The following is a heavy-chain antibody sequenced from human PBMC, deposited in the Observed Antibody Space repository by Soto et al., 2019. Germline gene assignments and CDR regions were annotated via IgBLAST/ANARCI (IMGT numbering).Heavy chain of an antibody. Sequence: XGSLRLYCEASAFTFNNYAMTWVLQAPGKGLEWVSGIGGSGRTTYYADSVKGRFTISRDNSNNTLFLQMNSLRAEDTAVYYCAKSRYSDSSGDFYDYWGQGTLVTVSS. CDR3: AKSRYSDSSGDFYDY. D-gene: IGHD3-22*01. CDR2: IGGSGRTT. J-gene: IGHJ4*02. CDR1: AFTFNNYA. V-gene: IGHV3-23*01.